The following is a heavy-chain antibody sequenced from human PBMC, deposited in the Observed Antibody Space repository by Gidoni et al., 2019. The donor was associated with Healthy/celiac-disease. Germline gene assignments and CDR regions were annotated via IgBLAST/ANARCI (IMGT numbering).Heavy chain of an antibody. CDR1: GYTFTSYV. D-gene: IGHD3-3*01. CDR2: ISAYNGNT. V-gene: IGHV1-18*01. CDR3: ARGVGSFWSGYYTYWFDP. Sequence: QVQLVQSGAEVKKPGASVKVSCKASGYTFTSYVISWVRQAPGQGLEWMGWISAYNGNTNYAQKLQGRVTMTTDTSTSTAYMELRSLRSDDTAVYYCARGVGSFWSGYYTYWFDPWGQGTLVTVSS. J-gene: IGHJ5*02.